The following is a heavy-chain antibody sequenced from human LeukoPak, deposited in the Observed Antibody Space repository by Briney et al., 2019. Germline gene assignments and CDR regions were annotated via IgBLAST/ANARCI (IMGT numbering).Heavy chain of an antibody. CDR1: GFTVSSNY. V-gene: IGHV3-30-3*01. D-gene: IGHD2-21*02. Sequence: GGSLRLSCAASGFTVSSNYMNWVRQAPGKGLEWVAVISYDGSNKYYADSVKGRFTISRDNSKNTLYLQMNSLRAEDTAVYYCARVREASKEVTGALDYWGQGTLVTVSS. CDR2: ISYDGSNK. CDR3: ARVREASKEVTGALDY. J-gene: IGHJ4*02.